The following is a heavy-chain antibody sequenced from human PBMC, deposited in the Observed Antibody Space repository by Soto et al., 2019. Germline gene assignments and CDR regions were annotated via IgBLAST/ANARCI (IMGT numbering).Heavy chain of an antibody. Sequence: QVQLVESGGGVVQPGRSLRLSCAASGFTFSSYGMHWVRQAPGKGLEWVAVISYDGSNKYYADSVKGRFTISRDNYKNTLYLQMNSLTAEDTAVYYCAKGETDTMVRESNFDYWGQGTLVTVSS. J-gene: IGHJ4*02. CDR2: ISYDGSNK. V-gene: IGHV3-30*18. CDR1: GFTFSSYG. D-gene: IGHD3-10*01. CDR3: AKGETDTMVRESNFDY.